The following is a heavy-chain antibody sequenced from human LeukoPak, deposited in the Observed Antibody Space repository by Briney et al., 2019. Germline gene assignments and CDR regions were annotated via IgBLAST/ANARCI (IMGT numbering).Heavy chain of an antibody. Sequence: GGSLRLSCAASGFTFSDYYMSWIRQAPGKGLEWVSYISSSGSTIYYADSVKGRFTISRDNAKNSLYLQMNSLRAEDTAVYYCTSHTGTGDAFRPFHIWGQGTMVTVSS. D-gene: IGHD2-21*02. V-gene: IGHV3-11*04. CDR3: TSHTGTGDAFRPFHI. CDR2: ISSSGSTI. CDR1: GFTFSDYY. J-gene: IGHJ3*02.